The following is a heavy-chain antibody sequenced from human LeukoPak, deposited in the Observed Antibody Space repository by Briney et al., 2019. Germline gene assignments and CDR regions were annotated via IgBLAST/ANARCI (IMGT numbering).Heavy chain of an antibody. D-gene: IGHD3-22*01. CDR3: ARRTYYYDSSGRRVVYFDY. J-gene: IGHJ4*02. CDR2: IYHSGST. V-gene: IGHV4-59*12. CDR1: GDSITTYY. Sequence: SETLSLTCTVSGDSITTYYWSWIRQPPGKGLEWIGYIYHSGSTKYNPSLKSRVTISVDTSKNQFSLKLSSVTAADTAVYYCARRTYYYDSSGRRVVYFDYWGQGTLVTVSS.